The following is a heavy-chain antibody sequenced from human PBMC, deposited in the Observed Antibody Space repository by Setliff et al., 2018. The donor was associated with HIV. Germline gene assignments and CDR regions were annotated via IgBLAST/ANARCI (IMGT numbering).Heavy chain of an antibody. CDR2: IYTSGST. Sequence: KTSETLSLTCTVSGGPISSTPYYWSWIRQPAGKGLEWIGHIYTSGSTNYNPSLKSRVTISVDTSKNQFSLRLNSVTAADTAIYYCAKGAGFYGDYTFDHWGQGRQVTVSS. J-gene: IGHJ4*02. CDR1: GGPISSTPYY. V-gene: IGHV4-61*09. D-gene: IGHD4-17*01. CDR3: AKGAGFYGDYTFDH.